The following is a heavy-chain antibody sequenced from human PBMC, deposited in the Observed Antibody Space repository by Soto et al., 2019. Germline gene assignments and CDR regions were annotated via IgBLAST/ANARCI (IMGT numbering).Heavy chain of an antibody. CDR1: GYTFTSYG. V-gene: IGHV1-18*01. CDR3: AREDPPPDSRRGAFDI. D-gene: IGHD3-22*01. J-gene: IGHJ3*02. Sequence: QVQLVQSGAEVKKPGASVKVSCKASGYTFTSYGISWVRQAPGQGLEWMGWISAYNGNTNYAQKRQGRVTITTDTSTSTAYMELRSLRSDDTAVYYCAREDPPPDSRRGAFDIWGQVTMVTVSS. CDR2: ISAYNGNT.